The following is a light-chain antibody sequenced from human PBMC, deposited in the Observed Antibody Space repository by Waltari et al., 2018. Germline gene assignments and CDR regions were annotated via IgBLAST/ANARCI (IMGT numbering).Light chain of an antibody. CDR1: SNDVGAYDL. J-gene: IGLJ2*01. V-gene: IGLV2-11*01. Sequence: QSALTQPRSVSGSPGQSVTISCTGTSNDVGAYDLVSWYQQLPGKAPKVIIFDVTKRPSGVPDRFSGSKSVNTASLTISGLQAEDEADYYCCSYAGPDTLMVFGGGTHLTVL. CDR3: CSYAGPDTLMV. CDR2: DVT.